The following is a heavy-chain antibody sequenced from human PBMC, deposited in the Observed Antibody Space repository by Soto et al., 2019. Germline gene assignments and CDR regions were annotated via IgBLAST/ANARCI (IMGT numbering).Heavy chain of an antibody. Sequence: GESLKISCKGSGYSFTSYWIGWVRQMPGKGLEWMGIIYPGDSDTRYSPSFQGQVTISADKSISTAYLQWSSLKASDTAMYYCARRVYSSSFGCSGGSCSYYFDYWGQGTLVTVSS. CDR2: IYPGDSDT. D-gene: IGHD2-15*01. V-gene: IGHV5-51*01. CDR1: GYSFTSYW. CDR3: ARRVYSSSFGCSGGSCSYYFDY. J-gene: IGHJ4*02.